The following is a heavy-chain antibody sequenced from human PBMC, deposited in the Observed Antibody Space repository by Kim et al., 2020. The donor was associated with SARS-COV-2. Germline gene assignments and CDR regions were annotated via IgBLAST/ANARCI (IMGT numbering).Heavy chain of an antibody. J-gene: IGHJ5*02. V-gene: IGHV3-48*03. D-gene: IGHD3-22*01. CDR1: GFTFSSYE. CDR3: ATFWRYYDSSGRP. CDR2: ISSSGSTI. Sequence: LSLTCAASGFTFSSYEMNWVRQAPGKGLEWVSYISSSGSTIYYADSVKGRFTISRDNAKNSLYLQMNSLRAEDTAVYYCATFWRYYDSSGRPWGQGTLVTVSS.